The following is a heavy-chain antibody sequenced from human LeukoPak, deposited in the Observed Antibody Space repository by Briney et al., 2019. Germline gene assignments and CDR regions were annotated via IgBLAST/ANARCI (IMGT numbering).Heavy chain of an antibody. CDR1: GGSFSGYY. J-gene: IGHJ4*02. CDR3: ARVLDGDFIDY. V-gene: IGHV4-34*01. D-gene: IGHD4-17*01. CDR2: INHSGST. Sequence: PSETLSLTCAVYGGSFSGYYWSWIRQPPGKGLEWIGEINHSGSTNYNPSLKSRVTISVDTSKNQFSLKLSSVTAADTAVYYCARVLDGDFIDYWGQGTLVTVSS.